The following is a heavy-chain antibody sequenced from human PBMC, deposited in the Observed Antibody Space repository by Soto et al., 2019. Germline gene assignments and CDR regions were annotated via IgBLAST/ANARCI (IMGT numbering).Heavy chain of an antibody. J-gene: IGHJ4*02. D-gene: IGHD4-17*01. CDR2: THHSGRT. CDR3: VRSEATVLDE. CDR1: GGSMSSSNW. V-gene: IGHV4-4*02. Sequence: SETLSLTCTVSGGSMSSSNWWNWVRQSPGEGLEWIGETHHSGRTNYNPSLKSRVTISVDKSKNQFSLKLTSVTAADTAVYYCVRSEATVLDEWGQGTLVTVSS.